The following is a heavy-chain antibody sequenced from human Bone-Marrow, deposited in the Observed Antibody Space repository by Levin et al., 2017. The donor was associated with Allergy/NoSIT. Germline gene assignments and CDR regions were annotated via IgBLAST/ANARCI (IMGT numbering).Heavy chain of an antibody. J-gene: IGHJ4*02. CDR2: ISGSGGST. V-gene: IGHV3-23*01. Sequence: PGESLKISCAASGFMFSTYAMTWVRQAPGKGLEWVSTISGSGGSTFFADSVRGRFTISRDNSKNTLYLQMNSLRAEDTAIYYCVKEVTCNSTDCARDYWGPGTLVTVSS. CDR1: GFMFSTYA. CDR3: VKEVTCNSTDCARDY. D-gene: IGHD2/OR15-2a*01.